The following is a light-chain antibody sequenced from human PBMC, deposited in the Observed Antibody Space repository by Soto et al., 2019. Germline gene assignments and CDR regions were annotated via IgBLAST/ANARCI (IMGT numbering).Light chain of an antibody. J-gene: IGLJ1*01. CDR1: SSDVGGYNY. CDR3: NSYTSKSTGV. Sequence: QSALTQPASVSGSPGQSITISCTGTSSDVGGYNYVSWYQQHPGKAPKLIIYEVSNRPSGVSNRFSGSKSGNTASLTISGLHADDEADYYCNSYTSKSTGVFGTGTKLTVL. V-gene: IGLV2-14*01. CDR2: EVS.